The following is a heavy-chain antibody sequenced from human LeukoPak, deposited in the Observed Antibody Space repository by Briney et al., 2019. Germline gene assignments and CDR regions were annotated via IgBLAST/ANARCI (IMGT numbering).Heavy chain of an antibody. CDR2: IYSGGST. V-gene: IGHV3-53*01. CDR1: GFTVSSNY. J-gene: IGHJ1*01. D-gene: IGHD3-3*01. CDR3: ARDLSVWSGHPSLQH. Sequence: GGSLRLSCAASGFTVSSNYMSWVRQAPGKGLEWVSVIYSGGSTYYADSVKGRFTISRDNSKNTLYLQMNSLRAEDTAVYYCARDLSVWSGHPSLQHWGQGTLVTVSS.